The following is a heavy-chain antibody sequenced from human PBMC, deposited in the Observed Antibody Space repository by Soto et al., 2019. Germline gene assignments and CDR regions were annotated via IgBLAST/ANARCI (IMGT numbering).Heavy chain of an antibody. J-gene: IGHJ4*02. V-gene: IGHV4-59*01. Sequence: SETLSLTCTVSGGSISSYYWSWIRQPPGKGLEWIGYIYYSGSASYNPSLKSRVTISVDTSKNQFSLKLSSVTAADTAVYYCARRAGYYENYFDYWGQGTLVTVSS. CDR2: IYYSGSA. D-gene: IGHD3-9*01. CDR1: GGSISSYY. CDR3: ARRAGYYENYFDY.